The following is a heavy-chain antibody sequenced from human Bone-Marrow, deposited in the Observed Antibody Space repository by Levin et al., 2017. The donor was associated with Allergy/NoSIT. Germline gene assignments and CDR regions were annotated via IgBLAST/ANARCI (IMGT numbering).Heavy chain of an antibody. D-gene: IGHD3-16*01. CDR2: MSNSGST. J-gene: IGHJ6*02. CDR1: GGSVSSGTYY. V-gene: IGHV4-61*01. Sequence: ESLKISCTVSGGSVSSGTYYWSWIRQPPGKGLEWIGYMSNSGSTKNNPSLKSRVTISVDTSKNQFSLKLSSVTAADTAVYYCARVLSFRGVMGTNPYGMDVWGQGTTVTVSS. CDR3: ARVLSFRGVMGTNPYGMDV.